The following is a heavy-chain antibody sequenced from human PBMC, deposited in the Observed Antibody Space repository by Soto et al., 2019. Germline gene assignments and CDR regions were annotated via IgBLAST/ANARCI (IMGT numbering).Heavy chain of an antibody. V-gene: IGHV4-59*08. CDR1: GDSIISYY. CDR2: IYYSGST. Sequence: SETLSLTCTVSGDSIISYYWSWIRQPPGKGLEWIGYIYYSGSTNYNPSLKSRVTISVDTSKNQFSLKLSSVTAADTAIYYCARRNIYGEYVVFDSWGQGTLVT. D-gene: IGHD4-17*01. CDR3: ARRNIYGEYVVFDS. J-gene: IGHJ4*02.